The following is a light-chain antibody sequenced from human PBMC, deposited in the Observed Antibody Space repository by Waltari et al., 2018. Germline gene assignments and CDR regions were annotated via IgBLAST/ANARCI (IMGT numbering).Light chain of an antibody. Sequence: QSALTQPASVSGSPGQSIPIPCSGPDTDVGHYDLVSWYQQHPGKAPHLIIYEVSNRPSGISNRFSASKSGNTASLTISGLQAEDEADYYCSSYTTSSAPGVFGTGTRVTVL. CDR2: EVS. CDR1: DTDVGHYDL. CDR3: SSYTTSSAPGV. V-gene: IGLV2-14*01. J-gene: IGLJ1*01.